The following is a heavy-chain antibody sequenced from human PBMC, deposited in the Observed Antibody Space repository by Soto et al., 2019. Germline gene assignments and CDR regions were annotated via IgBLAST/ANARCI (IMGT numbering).Heavy chain of an antibody. D-gene: IGHD3-3*01. V-gene: IGHV4-59*01. Sequence: SETLSLTCTVSGGSISSYYWSWIRQPPGKGLEWIGYIYYSGSTNYNPSLKSRVTISVDTSKNQFSLKLSSVTAADTAVYYCVREGFLEWLNPAPAFWGQGTLVTVSS. CDR3: VREGFLEWLNPAPAF. CDR2: IYYSGST. J-gene: IGHJ4*02. CDR1: GGSISSYY.